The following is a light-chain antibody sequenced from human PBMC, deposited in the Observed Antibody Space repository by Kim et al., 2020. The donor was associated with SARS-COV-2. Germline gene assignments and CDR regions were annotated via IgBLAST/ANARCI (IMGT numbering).Light chain of an antibody. Sequence: EIVLTQSPGTLSLSPGERVILSCRASQSVSSSYLAWYQQKPGQGPRLLIYGASNRATGIPDRFSGSGSGTDFTLTISRLEPEDFAVYYCQQYGSSPYTFGQGTKLEIK. J-gene: IGKJ2*01. CDR1: QSVSSSY. CDR3: QQYGSSPYT. V-gene: IGKV3-20*01. CDR2: GAS.